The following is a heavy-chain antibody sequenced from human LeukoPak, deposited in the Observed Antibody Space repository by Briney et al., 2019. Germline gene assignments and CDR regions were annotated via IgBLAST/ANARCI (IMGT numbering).Heavy chain of an antibody. CDR3: ARDRASYGDPFDY. D-gene: IGHD4-17*01. CDR2: INPNSGGT. V-gene: IGHV1-2*02. CDR1: GYTFTGYY. Sequence: GASVKVSCKASGYTFTGYYMHWVRQAPGQGLEWMGWINPNSGGTNYAQKFQGRVTMTRDTSISTAYMELSRLRSDDTAVYYCARDRASYGDPFDYWGQGTLVTVSS. J-gene: IGHJ4*02.